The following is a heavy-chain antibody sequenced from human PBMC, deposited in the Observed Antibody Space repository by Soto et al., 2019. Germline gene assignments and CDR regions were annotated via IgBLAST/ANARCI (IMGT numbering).Heavy chain of an antibody. CDR1: GGSISSYY. CDR2: IYYSGST. CDR3: ARYRGIAVAPYAFDI. Sequence: SETLSLTCTVSGGSISSYYWSWIRQPPGKGLEWIGYIYYSGSTNYNPSLKSRVTISVDTSKNQFSLKLSSVTAADTAVYYCARYRGIAVAPYAFDIWGQGTMVTVSS. J-gene: IGHJ3*02. D-gene: IGHD6-19*01. V-gene: IGHV4-59*01.